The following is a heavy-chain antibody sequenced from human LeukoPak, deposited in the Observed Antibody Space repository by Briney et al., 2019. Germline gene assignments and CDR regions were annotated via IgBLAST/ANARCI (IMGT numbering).Heavy chain of an antibody. J-gene: IGHJ4*02. CDR3: ARVSRTVTPESTVYYNTY. Sequence: SETLSLTCTVSDGSVSSDNYYWSWIRQPPEKGLEWIGYMYYSGGTKYNPSLKSRVTISVETSKNQFSLKLSSVTAADTAMYYCARVSRTVTPESTVYYNTYWGQGTLVTVTS. CDR2: MYYSGGT. CDR1: DGSVSSDNYY. V-gene: IGHV4-61*01. D-gene: IGHD3-9*01.